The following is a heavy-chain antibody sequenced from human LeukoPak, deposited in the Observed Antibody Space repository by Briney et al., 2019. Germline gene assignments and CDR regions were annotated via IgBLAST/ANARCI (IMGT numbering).Heavy chain of an antibody. CDR1: GFTVSNAW. CDR3: AKEGVAVTSRGAYFDY. D-gene: IGHD4-17*01. Sequence: GGSLRLSCAASGFTVSNAWMTWVRQAPGKGLERVSSISGDGERTYYTDSVKGRFKISRDNSKNTLYLQMNSLRAEDTAVYYCAKEGVAVTSRGAYFDYWGQGTLVTVSS. J-gene: IGHJ4*02. CDR2: ISGDGERT. V-gene: IGHV3-23*01.